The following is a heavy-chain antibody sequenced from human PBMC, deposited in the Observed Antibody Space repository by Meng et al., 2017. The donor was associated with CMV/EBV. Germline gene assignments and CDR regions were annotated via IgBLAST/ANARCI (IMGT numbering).Heavy chain of an antibody. Sequence: SETLSLTCTVSGCSISSYYWSWIRQPPGKGLEWFGYIYYSGSTNSNPSLQSRVTISVDTSKNQFSLKLSSVTAADTAVYYCARDRVDGITGTTSGYDYWGQGTMVTVSS. J-gene: IGHJ4*02. D-gene: IGHD1-7*01. CDR2: IYYSGST. CDR3: ARDRVDGITGTTSGYDY. V-gene: IGHV4-59*01. CDR1: GCSISSYY.